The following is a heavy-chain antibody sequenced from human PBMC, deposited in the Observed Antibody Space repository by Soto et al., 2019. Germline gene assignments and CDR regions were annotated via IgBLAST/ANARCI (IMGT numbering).Heavy chain of an antibody. D-gene: IGHD5-12*01. Sequence: GASVKVSCKVSGYSFITSYHMHWVRQAPGQGLEWMGIINPTGSMTRYSQKFQGRLTMTRDTSTATDYMELSNLTSEDTAVYFCARDTGYDHDAFDIWGQGTRVTVSS. J-gene: IGHJ3*02. V-gene: IGHV1-46*01. CDR3: ARDTGYDHDAFDI. CDR2: INPTGSMT. CDR1: GYSFITSYH.